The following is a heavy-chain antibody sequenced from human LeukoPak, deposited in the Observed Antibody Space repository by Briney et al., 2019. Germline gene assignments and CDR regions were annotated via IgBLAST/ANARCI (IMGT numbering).Heavy chain of an antibody. CDR1: GGSFSGYY. CDR3: ARADRITMVRGVISPFDY. CDR2: INHSGST. V-gene: IGHV4-34*01. J-gene: IGHJ4*02. D-gene: IGHD3-10*01. Sequence: SETLSLTCAVYGGSFSGYYWSWIRQPPGKGLEWIGEINHSGSTNYNPSLKSRFTISVDTSKNQFSLKLSSVTAADTAVYYCARADRITMVRGVISPFDYWGQGTLVTVSS.